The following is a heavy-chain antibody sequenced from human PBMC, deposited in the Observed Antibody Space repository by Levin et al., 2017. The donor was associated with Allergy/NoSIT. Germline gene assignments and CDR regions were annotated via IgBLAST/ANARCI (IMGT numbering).Heavy chain of an antibody. D-gene: IGHD5/OR15-5a*01. CDR1: GGSLSSATYS. CDR2: IFHSGST. V-gene: IGHV4-30-2*01. CDR3: ARVIYPFYFDC. J-gene: IGHJ4*02. Sequence: SSETLSLTCTVSGGSLSSATYSWSWIRQPPGKGLEWIGYIFHSGSTYYHPSLKSRVTISVDRSKHQFSLKLSSVTAADTAVYYCARVIYPFYFDCWGRGTLVTVSS.